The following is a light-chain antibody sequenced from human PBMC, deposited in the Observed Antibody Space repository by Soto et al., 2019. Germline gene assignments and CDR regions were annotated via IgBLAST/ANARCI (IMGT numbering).Light chain of an antibody. V-gene: IGKV1-5*03. CDR2: KAS. J-gene: IGKJ3*01. CDR1: QTINNW. CDR3: QHYNGFLFT. Sequence: DIHVTQSPSPLSASVGHRVTITCRASQTINNWLAWYQQKPGKAPKLLVYKASRLESGVPSRFSGSGSGTEFTLTISSLQPDDFGTYYCQHYNGFLFTFGPGTKGEIK.